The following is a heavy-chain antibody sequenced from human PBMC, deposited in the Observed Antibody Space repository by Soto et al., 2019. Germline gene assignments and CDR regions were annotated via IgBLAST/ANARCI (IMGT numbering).Heavy chain of an antibody. V-gene: IGHV3-23*01. J-gene: IGHJ4*02. D-gene: IGHD7-27*01. CDR1: GFTCSNFA. Sequence: GGALTLARAASGFTCSNFASNWVRPAPGKGLEWISGISGNGGRTDYADSVKGRFTISRESSNNTLDLQMHSLRAEDTAVYYCTRSNKGPFDSWGQGTLVTVSS. CDR3: TRSNKGPFDS. CDR2: ISGNGGRT.